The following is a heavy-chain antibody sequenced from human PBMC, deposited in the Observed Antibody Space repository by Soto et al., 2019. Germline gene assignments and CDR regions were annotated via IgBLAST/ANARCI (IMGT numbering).Heavy chain of an antibody. V-gene: IGHV5-51*01. CDR1: GYSFTSYW. CDR2: IYPGDSDT. D-gene: IGHD3-22*01. CDR3: ARAPDYYDSSGYYYEPQGAAFDI. Sequence: RGESLKITCKGPGYSFTSYWIGWVRQMPGKGLEWMQIIYPGDSDTRYSPSFQGQVTISADKSISTAYLQWSSLKASDTAVYYCARAPDYYDSSGYYYEPQGAAFDIWGQGTMVTVSS. J-gene: IGHJ3*02.